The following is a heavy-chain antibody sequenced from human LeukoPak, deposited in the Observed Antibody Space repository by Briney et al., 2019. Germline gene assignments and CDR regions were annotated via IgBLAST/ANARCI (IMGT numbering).Heavy chain of an antibody. CDR1: GGPFSNYY. D-gene: IGHD1-14*01. CDR2: IYTSGST. V-gene: IGHV4-4*07. Sequence: SETLSLTCTVSGGPFSNYYWSWIRQPARTGLEWIGRIYTSGSTNYNPSVKSRVTMSVDTSNNQFSLKLTSVTAADTAVYYCARQPPQYYGMDVWGQGTTVTVSS. J-gene: IGHJ6*02. CDR3: ARQPPQYYGMDV.